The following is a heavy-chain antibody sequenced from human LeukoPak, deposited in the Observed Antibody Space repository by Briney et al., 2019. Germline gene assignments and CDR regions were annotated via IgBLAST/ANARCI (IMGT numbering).Heavy chain of an antibody. Sequence: SVKVSCKASGGTFSSYAISWVRQAPGQGLEWMGRIIPIFGTANYAQKFQGRVTITTDESTSTAYMELSSLRSEDTAVYYCARGPTYYYDSSGYSNWFNPWGQGTLVTVSS. D-gene: IGHD3-22*01. CDR1: GGTFSSYA. CDR2: IIPIFGTA. CDR3: ARGPTYYYDSSGYSNWFNP. V-gene: IGHV1-69*05. J-gene: IGHJ5*02.